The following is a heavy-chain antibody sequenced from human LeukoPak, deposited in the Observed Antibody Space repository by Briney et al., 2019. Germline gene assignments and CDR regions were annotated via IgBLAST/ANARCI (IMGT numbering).Heavy chain of an antibody. D-gene: IGHD3-10*01. V-gene: IGHV3-30*03. CDR3: ARGLWVLWFGELSA. CDR2: ISYDGSNK. J-gene: IGHJ4*02. Sequence: GRSLRLSCAASGFTFSSYGMHWVRQAPGKGLEWVADISYDGSNKYYADSVKGRFTISRDNAKNSLYLQMNCLRSEDTAVYYCARGLWVLWFGELSAGGQGTLVTVSS. CDR1: GFTFSSYG.